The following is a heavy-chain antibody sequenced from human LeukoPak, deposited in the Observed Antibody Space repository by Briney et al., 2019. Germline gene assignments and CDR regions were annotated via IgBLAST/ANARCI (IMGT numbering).Heavy chain of an antibody. J-gene: IGHJ3*02. V-gene: IGHV4-39*01. CDR2: IYYSGST. Sequence: SETLSLTCTVSGGSISSSSYYWDWIRQPPGKGLEWIGSIYYSGSTYYNPSLKSRVTISVDTSKNQFSLKLSSVTAADTAVYYCARTDRPSTRGAFDIWGQGTMVTVSS. D-gene: IGHD2-2*01. CDR1: GGSISSSSYY. CDR3: ARTDRPSTRGAFDI.